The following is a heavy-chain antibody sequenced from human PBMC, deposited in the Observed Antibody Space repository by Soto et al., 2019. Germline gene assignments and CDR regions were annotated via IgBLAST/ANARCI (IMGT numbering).Heavy chain of an antibody. V-gene: IGHV3-48*01. Sequence: EVQLVESGGGLVQPGGSLRLSCATSGFILCDCAMNWVRQAPGKGLEWVSYISSSSSVIDYADSVKGRFTVSRDNARNSLYLQMNRLRAEDTAVYYCARDLSWGSNWYYYRDVLGKGTTFTVSS. CDR3: ARDLSWGSNWYYYRDV. D-gene: IGHD7-27*01. CDR1: GFILCDCA. J-gene: IGHJ6*03. CDR2: ISSSSSVI.